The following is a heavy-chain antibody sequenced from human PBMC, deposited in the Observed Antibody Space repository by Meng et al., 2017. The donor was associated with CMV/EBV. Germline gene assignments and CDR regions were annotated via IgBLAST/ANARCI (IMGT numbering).Heavy chain of an antibody. J-gene: IGHJ4*02. CDR2: ISYDGSNK. Sequence: GESLKISCAASGFTFSSYAMHWVRQAPGKGLEWVAVISYDGSNKYYADSVKGRFTISRDNSKNTLYLQMNSLRAEDTAVYYCARVNQVRIAAAGIGYWGQGTLVTVSS. CDR1: GFTFSSYA. V-gene: IGHV3-30-3*01. CDR3: ARVNQVRIAAAGIGY. D-gene: IGHD6-13*01.